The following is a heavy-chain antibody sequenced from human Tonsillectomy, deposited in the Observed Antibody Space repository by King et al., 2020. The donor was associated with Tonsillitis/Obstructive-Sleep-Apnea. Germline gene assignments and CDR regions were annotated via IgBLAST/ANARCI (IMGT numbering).Heavy chain of an antibody. V-gene: IGHV3-23*04. J-gene: IGHJ5*02. CDR1: GFTFSSYA. CDR3: AKEYYYGSGSYGGTWFDP. D-gene: IGHD3-10*01. CDR2: ISGSGGST. Sequence: DVQLVESGGGLVQPGGSLRLSCAASGFTFSSYAMSWVRQAPGKGLEWVSAISGSGGSTYYADSVKGRFTISRDNSKNTRYLQMNSLRAEDTAVYYCAKEYYYGSGSYGGTWFDPWGQGTLVTVSS.